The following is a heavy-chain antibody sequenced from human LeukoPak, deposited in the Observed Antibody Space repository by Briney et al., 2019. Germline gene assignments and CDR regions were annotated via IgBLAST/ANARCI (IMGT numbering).Heavy chain of an antibody. J-gene: IGHJ4*02. V-gene: IGHV4-39*01. Sequence: SETLSLTCTVSGGSISSSSYYWGWIRQLPGKGLEWIGSIYYSGSTYYNPSLKSRVTISVDTSKNQFSLKLSSVTAADTAVYYCARGSQLAMAVNYWGQGTLVTVSS. CDR1: GGSISSSSYY. D-gene: IGHD6-19*01. CDR3: ARGSQLAMAVNY. CDR2: IYYSGST.